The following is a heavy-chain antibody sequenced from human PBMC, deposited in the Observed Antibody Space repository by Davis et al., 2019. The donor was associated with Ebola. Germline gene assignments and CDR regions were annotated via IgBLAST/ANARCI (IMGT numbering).Heavy chain of an antibody. D-gene: IGHD2-8*01. Sequence: GESLKISCAASGFTFSSYSMNWVRQAPGKGLEWVAVISYDGSNKYYADSVKGRFTISRDNSKNTLYLQMNSLRAEDTAVYYCARHTMLNYWGQGTLVTVSS. CDR2: ISYDGSNK. CDR3: ARHTMLNY. J-gene: IGHJ4*02. CDR1: GFTFSSYS. V-gene: IGHV3-30*03.